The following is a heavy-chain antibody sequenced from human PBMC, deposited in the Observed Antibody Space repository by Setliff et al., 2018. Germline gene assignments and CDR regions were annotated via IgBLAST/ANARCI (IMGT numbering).Heavy chain of an antibody. CDR2: IYPGDSDT. J-gene: IGHJ4*02. CDR1: GYTFRNYW. Sequence: GESLKISCKGSGYTFRNYWIGWVRQMPGKGLEWMGIIYPGDSDTRYSPSFQGQVTISTDKSISTTYLQWSSLKASDIGIYYCARDSDSGYDYWGQGTLVTVSS. D-gene: IGHD5-12*01. CDR3: ARDSDSGYDY. V-gene: IGHV5-51*01.